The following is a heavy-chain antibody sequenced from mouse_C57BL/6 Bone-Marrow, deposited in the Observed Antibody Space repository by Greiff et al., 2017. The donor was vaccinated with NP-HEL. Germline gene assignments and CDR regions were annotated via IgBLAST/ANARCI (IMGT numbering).Heavy chain of an antibody. J-gene: IGHJ2*01. V-gene: IGHV1-81*01. CDR1: GYTFTSYG. CDR2: IYPRSGNT. CDR3: VCPNDGYYDY. Sequence: VKLMESGAELARPGASVKLSCKASGYTFTSYGISWVKQRTGQGLEWIGEIYPRSGNTYYNEKFKGKATLTADKSSSTAYMELRSLTSEDSAVYFCVCPNDGYYDYWGQGTTLTVSS. D-gene: IGHD2-3*01.